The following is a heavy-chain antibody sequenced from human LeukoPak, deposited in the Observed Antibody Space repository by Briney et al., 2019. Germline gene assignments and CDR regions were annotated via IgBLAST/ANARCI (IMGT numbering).Heavy chain of an antibody. V-gene: IGHV3-30*18. J-gene: IGHJ4*02. CDR1: GFTFSSYG. Sequence: GGSLRLSCAASGFTFSSYGMHWVRQAPGKGLEWVAVISYDVGKKYYADSVKGRFTISRDNSKNTLYLQMNSLRAEDTAVYYCAKDNRIQLWLNWGQGTLVTVSS. D-gene: IGHD5-18*01. CDR3: AKDNRIQLWLN. CDR2: ISYDVGKK.